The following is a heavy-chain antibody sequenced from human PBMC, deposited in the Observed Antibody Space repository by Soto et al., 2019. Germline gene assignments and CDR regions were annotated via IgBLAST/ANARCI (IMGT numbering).Heavy chain of an antibody. D-gene: IGHD2-21*01. CDR1: GGTFSSYA. Sequence: QVQLVQSGAEVKKPGSSVKVSCKASGGTFSSYAISWVRQAPGQGLEWMGGIIPIFGTANYAQKFQGRVTITADESTSTDDMELSSLRSEDTALYYCGRDECLNRKVWFDYWGQGTLVTVSS. V-gene: IGHV1-69*12. CDR3: GRDECLNRKVWFDY. J-gene: IGHJ4*02. CDR2: IIPIFGTA.